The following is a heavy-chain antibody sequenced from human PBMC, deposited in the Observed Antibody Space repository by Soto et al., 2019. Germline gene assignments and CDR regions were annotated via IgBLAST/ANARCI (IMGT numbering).Heavy chain of an antibody. J-gene: IGHJ4*02. CDR2: ISSSSSTI. D-gene: IGHD3-3*01. CDR3: AREFNVFGVVIPTGSFDY. CDR1: GFTFSSYS. V-gene: IGHV3-48*02. Sequence: HPGGSLRLSCAASGFTFSSYSMNWVRQAPGKGLEWVSYISSSSSTIYYADSVKGRFTISRDNAKNSLYLQMNSLRDEDTAVYYCAREFNVFGVVIPTGSFDYWGQGTLVTVSS.